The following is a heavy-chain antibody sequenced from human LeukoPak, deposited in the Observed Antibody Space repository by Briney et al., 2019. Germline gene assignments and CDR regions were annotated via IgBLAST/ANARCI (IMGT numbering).Heavy chain of an antibody. Sequence: VASVKVSCKASGYTFTGYYMHWVRQAPGQGLEWMGWINPNSGGTNYAQKFQGRVTMTRDTSISTAYMELSRLRSDDTAVYYCARTPLGGGATGDAFDIWGQGTMVTVSS. CDR1: GYTFTGYY. V-gene: IGHV1-2*02. D-gene: IGHD1-26*01. J-gene: IGHJ3*02. CDR2: INPNSGGT. CDR3: ARTPLGGGATGDAFDI.